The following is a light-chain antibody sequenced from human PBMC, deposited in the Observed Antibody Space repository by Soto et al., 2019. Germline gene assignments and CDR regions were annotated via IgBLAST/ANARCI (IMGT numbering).Light chain of an antibody. V-gene: IGKV1-33*01. CDR3: QQYDRLPFT. CDR1: LDITNY. Sequence: DIQMTQSPSSLSASVGDRVTITCQASLDITNYLNWNQQKPGKAPKLLIYDASNLETGVPSRFSGSGSGTDFTFTITSLQPEDIATYYCQQYDRLPFTFGPGTKVDIK. CDR2: DAS. J-gene: IGKJ3*01.